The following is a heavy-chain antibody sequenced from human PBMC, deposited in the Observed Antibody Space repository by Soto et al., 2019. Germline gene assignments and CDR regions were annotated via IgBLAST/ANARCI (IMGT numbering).Heavy chain of an antibody. Sequence: QVQLVQSGDEVKKPGASVKVSCKASGYIFVNYGIAWVRQAPRQGLEWMGWISPYTGNTHSASKVQGRLTMTTDTSRRTAYRDLGSLTSDDTAGYYGVMVDNYVTPPPQDVWGQGPRSPFP. D-gene: IGHD3-16*01. CDR1: GYIFVNYG. CDR3: VMVDNYVTPPPQDV. J-gene: IGHJ6*02. V-gene: IGHV1-18*01. CDR2: ISPYTGNT.